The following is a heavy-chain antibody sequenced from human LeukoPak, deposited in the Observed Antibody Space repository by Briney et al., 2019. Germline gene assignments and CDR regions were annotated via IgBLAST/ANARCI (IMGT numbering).Heavy chain of an antibody. CDR1: GGSITRGGYS. CDR3: AKKTLERAHAFDI. J-gene: IGHJ3*02. D-gene: IGHD1-1*01. V-gene: IGHV4-30-2*01. Sequence: SETLSLTCAVSGGSITRGGYSWGWIRQPPGKGLEWIGYIYHSGSTYYNPSLKSRVTISVDRAKNQFSLELCSVTVPDTVVYYCAKKTLERAHAFDIWGQGTMVTVSS. CDR2: IYHSGST.